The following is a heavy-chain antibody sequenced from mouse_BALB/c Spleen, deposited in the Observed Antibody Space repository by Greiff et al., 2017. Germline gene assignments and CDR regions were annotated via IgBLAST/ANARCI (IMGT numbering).Heavy chain of an antibody. D-gene: IGHD1-1*01. Sequence: VHLVESGAELARPGASVKLSCKASGYTFTSYWMQWVKQRPGQGLEWIGAIYPGDGDTRYTQKFKGKATLTADKSSSTAYMQLSSLASEDSAVYYCARRESYYGSSYAMDYWGQGTSVTVSS. V-gene: IGHV1-87*01. CDR1: GYTFTSYW. CDR3: ARRESYYGSSYAMDY. CDR2: IYPGDGDT. J-gene: IGHJ4*01.